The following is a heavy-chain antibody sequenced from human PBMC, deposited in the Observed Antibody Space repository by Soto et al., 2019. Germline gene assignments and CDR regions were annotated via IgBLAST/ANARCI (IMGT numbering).Heavy chain of an antibody. CDR2: MNANSGNT. J-gene: IGHJ4*02. CDR1: GYTFTNYD. V-gene: IGHV1-8*01. CDR3: ARTKEGNEQTDWSD. Sequence: ASVKVSCKASGYTFTNYDINWVRQATGQGLEWMGWMNANSGNTGYAQKFRGRVTMTRDTSISTAYMELSSLTSDDTAVYFCARTKEGNEQTDWSDWGQGTLVTVSS. D-gene: IGHD3-9*01.